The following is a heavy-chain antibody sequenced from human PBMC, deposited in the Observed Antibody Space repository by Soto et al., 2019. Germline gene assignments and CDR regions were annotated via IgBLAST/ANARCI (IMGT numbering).Heavy chain of an antibody. CDR1: GFTFRTYS. Sequence: EVQLVESGGGLVQPGGSLRLSCAASGFTFRTYSMDWVRQAPGKGLEWVSYISTSSSSMYYADSVKGRFTISRDNAKNSLYLQMNSLRAEDTAVYYCAREVTAGLTFDYWGQGILVTVSS. CDR3: AREVTAGLTFDY. D-gene: IGHD2-21*02. V-gene: IGHV3-48*04. J-gene: IGHJ4*02. CDR2: ISTSSSSM.